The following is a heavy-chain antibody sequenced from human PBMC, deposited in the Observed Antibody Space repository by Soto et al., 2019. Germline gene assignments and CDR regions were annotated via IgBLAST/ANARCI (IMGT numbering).Heavy chain of an antibody. D-gene: IGHD6-19*01. Sequence: EVQLVESGGGLVQPGRSLRLSCVASGFTFENFAMHWVRQAPGKGLEWVSGIGWNSAHIGYVDSVKGRFTISRDNAKNSLYLQMNSLRAEVTAFYYCARVRSRQWLISGYFDSWGQGTLVTVSS. CDR3: ARVRSRQWLISGYFDS. V-gene: IGHV3-9*01. CDR1: GFTFENFA. J-gene: IGHJ5*01. CDR2: IGWNSAHI.